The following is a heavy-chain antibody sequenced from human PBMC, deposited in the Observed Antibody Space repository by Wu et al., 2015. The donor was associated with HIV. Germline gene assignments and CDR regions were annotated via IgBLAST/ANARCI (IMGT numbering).Heavy chain of an antibody. CDR2: INPSNGRT. D-gene: IGHD3-10*01. J-gene: IGHJ5*02. Sequence: QVQLVQSGAEVKKPGASMKISCKTSGYAFNTYYIHWVRQAPGQGLEWMGIINPSNGRTRHAEKFQGRFIMTRDTSTSTVHMDLSSLRSEDTAVYYCVRDRFTLDPWGQGTLVTVSS. CDR3: VRDRFTLDP. V-gene: IGHV1-46*02. CDR1: GYAFNTYY.